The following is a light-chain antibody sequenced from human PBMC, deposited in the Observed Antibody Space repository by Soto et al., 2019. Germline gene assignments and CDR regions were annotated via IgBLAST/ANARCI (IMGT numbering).Light chain of an antibody. Sequence: EIVLTQSPATLSLSPGERATLSCGASQSVSSSYVAWHQQKPRPAPMLLIYAASSRATGIPGRFSGSGSGTDFTLTISRLEPEDFAVYYCQQYGSSPPITFGQGTRLEIK. CDR2: AAS. CDR1: QSVSSSY. CDR3: QQYGSSPPIT. V-gene: IGKV3D-20*01. J-gene: IGKJ5*01.